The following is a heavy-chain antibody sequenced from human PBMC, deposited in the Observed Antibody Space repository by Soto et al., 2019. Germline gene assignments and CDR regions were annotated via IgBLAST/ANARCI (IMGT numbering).Heavy chain of an antibody. CDR1: GLSLTTSGVG. V-gene: IGHV2-5*02. CDR3: AHRVLRTVFGLVTTTAIYFDF. D-gene: IGHD3-3*01. CDR2: IYWDDDK. Sequence: QITLNESGPTQVKPRQTLTLTCTFSGLSLTTSGVGVGWIRQSPGKAPEWLALIYWDDDKRYRPSLKSRLTIPKDTSKNQVVLTMADLDPADTATYYCAHRVLRTVFGLVTTTAIYFDFWGQGTPVAVSS. J-gene: IGHJ4*02.